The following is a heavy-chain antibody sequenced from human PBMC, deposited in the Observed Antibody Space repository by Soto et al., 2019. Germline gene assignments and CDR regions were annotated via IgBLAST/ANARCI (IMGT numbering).Heavy chain of an antibody. Sequence: SETLSLTCTVSGGSISSYYWSWIRQPPGKGLEWIGYIYYSGSTNYNPSLKSRVTISVDTSKNQFSLKLSSVTAADTAVYYCARVGSVTAVSYYYYYMDVWGKGTTVTVSS. D-gene: IGHD2-21*02. CDR1: GGSISSYY. CDR3: ARVGSVTAVSYYYYYMDV. V-gene: IGHV4-59*01. CDR2: IYYSGST. J-gene: IGHJ6*03.